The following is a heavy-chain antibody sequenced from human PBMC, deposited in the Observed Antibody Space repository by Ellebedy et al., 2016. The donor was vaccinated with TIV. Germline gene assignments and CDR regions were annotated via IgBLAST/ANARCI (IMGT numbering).Heavy chain of an antibody. D-gene: IGHD3-16*01. Sequence: GESLKISXAASGFSFSNYWMTWVRQAPGKGLEWVANIKHDGSEKYYVDSVKGRFTISRDNAKNSLYLQVSSLRAEDTAVYFCARARWGDYWGQGTLVTVSS. CDR3: ARARWGDY. CDR2: IKHDGSEK. J-gene: IGHJ4*02. V-gene: IGHV3-7*01. CDR1: GFSFSNYW.